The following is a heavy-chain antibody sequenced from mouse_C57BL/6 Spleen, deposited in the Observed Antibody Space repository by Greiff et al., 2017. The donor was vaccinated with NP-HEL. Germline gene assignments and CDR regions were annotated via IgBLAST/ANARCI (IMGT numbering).Heavy chain of an antibody. CDR3: AREGPYYAMDY. Sequence: EVKLEESGPGLVKPSQSLSLPCSVTGYSITSGYYWNWIRQFPGNKLEWMGYISYDGSNNYNPSLKNRISITRDTSKNQFFLKLNSVTTEDTATYYCAREGPYYAMDYWGQGTSVTVSS. CDR1: GYSITSGYY. J-gene: IGHJ4*01. CDR2: ISYDGSN. V-gene: IGHV3-6*01.